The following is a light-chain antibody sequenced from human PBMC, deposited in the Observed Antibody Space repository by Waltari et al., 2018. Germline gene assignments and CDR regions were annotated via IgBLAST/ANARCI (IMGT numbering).Light chain of an antibody. J-gene: IGKJ4*01. Sequence: EIVLTQSPATLSLSPGERATLSCRASQSVRSYLAWYQQKPGQAPRLLIYDTSNRASGIPARFSGSGSGTDFSLSISSLKPEDFAVYYCQQRHNWPLTFGGGTKVEIK. CDR3: QQRHNWPLT. CDR1: QSVRSY. V-gene: IGKV3-11*01. CDR2: DTS.